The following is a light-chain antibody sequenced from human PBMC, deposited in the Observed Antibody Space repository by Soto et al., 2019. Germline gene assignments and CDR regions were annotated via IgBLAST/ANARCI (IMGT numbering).Light chain of an antibody. Sequence: QSVLTQPPSASGTPGQRVTISCSGSSSNIGSNYVYWYQQLPGTAPKLLIYRNNQRPSGVPDRFSASKSGTSASLAISGLRSEDEADYYCAAWDDSLSVWVFGGGTKLTVL. CDR2: RNN. J-gene: IGLJ3*02. V-gene: IGLV1-47*01. CDR1: SSNIGSNY. CDR3: AAWDDSLSVWV.